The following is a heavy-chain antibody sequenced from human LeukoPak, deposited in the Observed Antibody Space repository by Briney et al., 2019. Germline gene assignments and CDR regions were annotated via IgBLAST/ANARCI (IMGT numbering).Heavy chain of an antibody. Sequence: GGSLRLSCAASGFTFSSYWMHWVRQAPGKGLVWVSRISTDGSSTSYADSVKGRFTISRDNAKNTLFLQMNSLRADDTAVYYCASILQQSIDYWGQGTLVTVSS. CDR3: ASILQQSIDY. CDR2: ISTDGSST. D-gene: IGHD2-15*01. V-gene: IGHV3-74*01. J-gene: IGHJ4*02. CDR1: GFTFSSYW.